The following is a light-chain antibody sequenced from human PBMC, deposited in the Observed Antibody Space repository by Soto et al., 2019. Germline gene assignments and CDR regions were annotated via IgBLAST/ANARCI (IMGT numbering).Light chain of an antibody. Sequence: EIVLTQSPGTLSLSPGERGTLSCRASQSVSASYLAWYQQKPGQAPRLLIYGASSRATGTPDRFSGSGSGTQFTLTISRLEPEDFAVYYCQQYGSSLLTFGGGTKVEIK. J-gene: IGKJ4*01. CDR3: QQYGSSLLT. CDR1: QSVSASY. V-gene: IGKV3-20*01. CDR2: GAS.